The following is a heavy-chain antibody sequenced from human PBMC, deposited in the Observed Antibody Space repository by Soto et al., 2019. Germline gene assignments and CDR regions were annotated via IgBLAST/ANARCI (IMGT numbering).Heavy chain of an antibody. J-gene: IGHJ4*02. V-gene: IGHV3-23*01. Sequence: EVQLLESGGGLVQPGGSLRLSCVVSGFTFNNYAMNWVRQAPGKGLEWVSGISASGGSTYYADSVKGRFTISRDSSKRTLYLQMSSLRADDTAIYYCAIHFYYGSGSYYAVDYWGQGTLVTVSS. CDR1: GFTFNNYA. CDR3: AIHFYYGSGSYYAVDY. CDR2: ISASGGST. D-gene: IGHD3-10*01.